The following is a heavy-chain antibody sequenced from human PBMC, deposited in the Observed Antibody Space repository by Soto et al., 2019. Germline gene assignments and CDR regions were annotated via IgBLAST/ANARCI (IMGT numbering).Heavy chain of an antibody. CDR1: GGAMYAYY. D-gene: IGHD5-12*01. CDR2: IYYSGRT. Sequence: SETMSLTCTVSGGAMYAYYWSWIRQPPGKGLEWIGDIYYSGRTNYNPSLKSRVTISVDTSKSQFSLNLRSVTAADTAVYYCARGGHDFAFDYWDHGGLVTVSS. V-gene: IGHV4-59*01. CDR3: ARGGHDFAFDY. J-gene: IGHJ4*01.